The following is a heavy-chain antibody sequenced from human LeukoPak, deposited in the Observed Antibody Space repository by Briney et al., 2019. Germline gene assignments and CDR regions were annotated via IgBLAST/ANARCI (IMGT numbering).Heavy chain of an antibody. CDR2: ISWNSGSI. D-gene: IGHD4-23*01. CDR1: GFTFSSYA. CDR3: AKESYGGNSEYAFDI. V-gene: IGHV3-9*01. Sequence: PGGSLRLSCAASGFTFSSYAMSWVRQAPGKGLEWVSGISWNSGSIGYADSVKGRFTISRDNAKNSLYLQMNSLRAEDTALYYCAKESYGGNSEYAFDIWGQGTMVTVSS. J-gene: IGHJ3*02.